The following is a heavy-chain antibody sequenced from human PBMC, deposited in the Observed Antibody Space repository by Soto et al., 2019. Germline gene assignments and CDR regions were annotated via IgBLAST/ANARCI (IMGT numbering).Heavy chain of an antibody. J-gene: IGHJ4*02. Sequence: VHLLESGGGFIQPGGSLRLSCAASGFTFSTYTMTWVRQAPGKGLEWVSAISGGGGSTYYADSVKGRFTISRDNSKNTLYLQMNSLRDEDTAVYYCVKGDVEASQNYWGQGTLVTVSS. V-gene: IGHV3-23*01. D-gene: IGHD2-21*01. CDR1: GFTFSTYT. CDR3: VKGDVEASQNY. CDR2: ISGGGGST.